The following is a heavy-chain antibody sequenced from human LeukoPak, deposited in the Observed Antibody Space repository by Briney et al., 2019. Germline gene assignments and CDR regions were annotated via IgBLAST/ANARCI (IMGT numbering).Heavy chain of an antibody. J-gene: IGHJ5*02. D-gene: IGHD2-2*01. CDR2: ISSSGSTI. CDR3: ARWAAAIGIDWFDP. Sequence: GGSLRLSCAASGFTFSSYEMNWVRQAPGKGLEWVSYISSSGSTIYYADSVKGRFTISRDNAKNSLYLQMNSLRAEDTAVYYCARWAAAIGIDWFDPWGQGTLVTVSS. CDR1: GFTFSSYE. V-gene: IGHV3-48*03.